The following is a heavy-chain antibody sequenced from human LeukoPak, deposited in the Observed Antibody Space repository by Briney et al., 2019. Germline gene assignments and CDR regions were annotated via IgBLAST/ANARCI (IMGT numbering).Heavy chain of an antibody. D-gene: IGHD3-10*01. J-gene: IGHJ6*02. CDR2: ISYDGSNK. V-gene: IGHV3-30*18. CDR1: GFTFSTYG. CDR3: AKESPVRGEMEYYYYGMDV. Sequence: PGRSLRLSCAASGFTFSTYGIHWVRQAPGKGLEWVAVISYDGSNKYYADSVKGRFTISRDNSKNTLYLQMNSLRAEDTAVYYCAKESPVRGEMEYYYYGMDVWGQGTTVTVSS.